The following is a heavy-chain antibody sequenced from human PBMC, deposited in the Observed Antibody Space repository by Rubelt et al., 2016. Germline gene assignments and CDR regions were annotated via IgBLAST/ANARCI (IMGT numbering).Heavy chain of an antibody. CDR2: IHPSGST. Sequence: QVQLQQWGAGLLKPSETLSLTCAVYGGSFSGYYCTWIRQPPGKGLEWIGEIHPSGSTNYNPSLKSRVTISADTSKNQVSLNLNSVTAADTAVYYCARGLDSTKTGADWGQGTLVIVSS. J-gene: IGHJ4*02. V-gene: IGHV4-34*01. CDR1: GGSFSGYY. D-gene: IGHD3-10*01. CDR3: ARGLDSTKTGAD.